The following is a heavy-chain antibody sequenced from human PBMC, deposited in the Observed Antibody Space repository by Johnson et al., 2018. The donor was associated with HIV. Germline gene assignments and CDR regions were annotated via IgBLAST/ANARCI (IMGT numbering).Heavy chain of an antibody. J-gene: IGHJ3*02. D-gene: IGHD2-21*01. CDR3: AILGWGAFDI. CDR2: IWYDGSNK. Sequence: VQPVESGGGVVQPGTPLRLSSAASGFTFSSYGIHWVRQAPGKGLERVAVIWYDGSNKYYANSVKGRFTVSRDNSKNTLYLQMDSLRAEDTAVYYCAILGWGAFDIWGQGTMVTVSS. CDR1: GFTFSSYG. V-gene: IGHV3-33*01.